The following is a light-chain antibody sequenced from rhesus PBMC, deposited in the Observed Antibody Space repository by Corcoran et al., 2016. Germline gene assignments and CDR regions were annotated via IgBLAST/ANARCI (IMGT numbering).Light chain of an antibody. J-gene: IGKJ1*01. CDR3: LQDYTTPWT. V-gene: IGKV1-94*01. CDR1: QGINKE. CDR2: AAS. Sequence: DIQMTQSPSSLSASVGDRVTVTCRASQGINKELSWSHQKPGKAPTLLIYAASSLPTGVSSRFIGSGSGTDYPLCISSLQPEDVATYYCLQDYTTPWTFGQGTKVEIK.